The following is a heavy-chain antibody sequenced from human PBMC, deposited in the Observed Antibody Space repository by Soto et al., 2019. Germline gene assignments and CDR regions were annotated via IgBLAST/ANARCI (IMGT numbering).Heavy chain of an antibody. V-gene: IGHV4-31*03. CDR2: IYYSGST. Sequence: QVQLQESGPGLVKPSQTLSLTCTVSGGSISSGGYYWSWIRQHPGKGLEWIGYIYYSGSTYYNPSLKSRVTISVDTYKNQFSLKLRSVTAEDTAVYYCARDLGNSGLVLWYWGQGTLVTVSS. CDR3: ARDLGNSGLVLWY. D-gene: IGHD2-21*01. J-gene: IGHJ4*02. CDR1: GGSISSGGYY.